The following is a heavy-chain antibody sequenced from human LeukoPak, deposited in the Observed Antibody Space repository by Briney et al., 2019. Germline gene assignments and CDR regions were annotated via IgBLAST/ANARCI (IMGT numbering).Heavy chain of an antibody. J-gene: IGHJ1*01. CDR2: ISGSGGST. Sequence: GGSLRLSCAASGFTFSSYAMIWVRQAPGEGLERVSVISGSGGSTYYADSVKGRFTISRDNSKNTLYLQLNSLRAGDTAVYYCARLSGYSYDCWGQGTLVTVSS. D-gene: IGHD5-18*01. V-gene: IGHV3-23*01. CDR1: GFTFSSYA. CDR3: ARLSGYSYDC.